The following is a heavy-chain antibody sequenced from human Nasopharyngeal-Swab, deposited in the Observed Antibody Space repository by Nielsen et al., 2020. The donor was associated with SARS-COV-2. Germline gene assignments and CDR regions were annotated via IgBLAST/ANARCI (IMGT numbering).Heavy chain of an antibody. V-gene: IGHV3-73*01. CDR1: GFSFSGSP. J-gene: IGHJ4*02. D-gene: IGHD6-13*01. CDR3: TTPDVAAAGTPDHY. Sequence: VSLRLSCAASGFSFSGSPMPWVRQATGKGLECVGRMKSKANSYATAYAASVKGRLTFPRDDSMTPAYLQMNSLKTEATAVYAATTPDVAAAGTPDHYWGQGTLVTVSS. CDR2: MKSKANSYAT.